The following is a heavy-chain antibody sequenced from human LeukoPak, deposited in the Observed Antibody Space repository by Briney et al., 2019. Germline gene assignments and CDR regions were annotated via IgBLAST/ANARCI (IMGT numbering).Heavy chain of an antibody. V-gene: IGHV1-69*13. CDR3: ARDGPNSGYDPSYFDY. CDR1: GGTFSSYA. Sequence: ASVKVSCKASGGTFSSYAISWVRQAPGQGLEWMGGIIPIFGTANYAQKFQGRVTITADESTSTAYMELSSLRSEDTAVYYCARDGPNSGYDPSYFDYWGQGTLVTVSS. CDR2: IIPIFGTA. D-gene: IGHD5-12*01. J-gene: IGHJ4*02.